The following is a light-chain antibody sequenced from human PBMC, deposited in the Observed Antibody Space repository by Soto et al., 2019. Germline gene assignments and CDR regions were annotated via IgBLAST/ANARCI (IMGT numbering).Light chain of an antibody. CDR1: QSVLYSSNNKNY. J-gene: IGKJ4*01. Sequence: DIVMTQSPDSLTVSLGERATINCKSSQSVLYSSNNKNYLAWFQQKPGQPPKLLIYWASTRESGVPDRFSGSGSCTDFTLTISSLQAEDVALYYCQQYYSTPLTFGGGTKVEIK. CDR2: WAS. V-gene: IGKV4-1*01. CDR3: QQYYSTPLT.